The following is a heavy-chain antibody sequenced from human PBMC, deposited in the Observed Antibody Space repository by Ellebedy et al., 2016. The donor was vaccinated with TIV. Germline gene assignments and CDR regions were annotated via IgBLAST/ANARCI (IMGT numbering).Heavy chain of an antibody. V-gene: IGHV1-46*01. CDR1: GYTFTNSY. CDR3: ARAPLSGVFYGMDV. J-gene: IGHJ6*02. CDR2: INPGGGGT. Sequence: AASVKVSCKASGYTFTNSYMNWVRQPPGQGLQWMGLINPGGGGTSYAQRFQVRFTMTMDTSTSTVYMKLSSLSSEDTALYSCARAPLSGVFYGMDVWGQGTTVTVSS. D-gene: IGHD3-16*02.